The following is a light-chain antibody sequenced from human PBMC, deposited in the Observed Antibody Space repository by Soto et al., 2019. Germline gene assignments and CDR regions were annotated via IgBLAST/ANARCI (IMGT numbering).Light chain of an antibody. Sequence: QCVLSQPASVSGSPGQAITISCTGTSSDVGSYIYVSWYQHHPGKAPKLMIYDVSNRPSGVSNRFSGSKSGNTASLTISGLQAEDEAEYYCVSYTTFSSYVFGTGTKVTVL. CDR2: DVS. J-gene: IGLJ1*01. CDR3: VSYTTFSSYV. V-gene: IGLV2-14*01. CDR1: SSDVGSYIY.